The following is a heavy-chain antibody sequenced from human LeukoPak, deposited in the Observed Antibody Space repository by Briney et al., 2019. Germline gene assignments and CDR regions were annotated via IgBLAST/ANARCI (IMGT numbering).Heavy chain of an antibody. Sequence: PGGSLRLSCATSGFTFSSFGMHWVRQAPGKGLEWVSIISGSGGNTNYADSVKGRFTISRDNSNNTLYLQMNSLRAEDTAVYYCAKRGGTSNSFRAFDLWGQGTMVTVSS. CDR3: AKRGGTSNSFRAFDL. J-gene: IGHJ3*01. CDR1: GFTFSSFG. V-gene: IGHV3-23*01. CDR2: ISGSGGNT. D-gene: IGHD6-6*01.